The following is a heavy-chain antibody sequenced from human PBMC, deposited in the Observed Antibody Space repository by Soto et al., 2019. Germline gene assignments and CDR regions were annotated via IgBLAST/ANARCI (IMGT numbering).Heavy chain of an antibody. CDR2: VSFDGSNK. Sequence: QVQLVESGGGVVQPGRSLRLSCAASGFTFSTHAMHWVRHAPGKGLECVAIVSFDGSNKYYADSVKGRFNISRDNSQNTLYLQMSGLTPEDTAVYYCARDQTGITTAGGGRIEHWGQGSLVTVSS. D-gene: IGHD6-13*01. CDR1: GFTFSTHA. J-gene: IGHJ4*02. V-gene: IGHV3-30-3*01. CDR3: ARDQTGITTAGGGRIEH.